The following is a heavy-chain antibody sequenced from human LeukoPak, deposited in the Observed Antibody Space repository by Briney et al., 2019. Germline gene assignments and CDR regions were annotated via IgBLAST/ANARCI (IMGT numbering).Heavy chain of an antibody. Sequence: GGSLRLSCAASGFGFSAYAMNWVRQAPGKGLEWVSSIGSSGSYMYYGDSVKGRFTVSRDNAKNSLYLEMNSLRAEDTAVYFCAREDYGSGTPTIDYWGQGTLVSVAS. V-gene: IGHV3-21*01. CDR1: GFGFSAYA. J-gene: IGHJ4*02. CDR2: IGSSGSYM. D-gene: IGHD3-16*01. CDR3: AREDYGSGTPTIDY.